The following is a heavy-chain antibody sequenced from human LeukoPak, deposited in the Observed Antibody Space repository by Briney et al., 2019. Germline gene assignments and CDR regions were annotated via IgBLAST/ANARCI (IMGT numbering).Heavy chain of an antibody. CDR2: IYYSGST. D-gene: IGHD3-22*01. V-gene: IGHV4-61*01. J-gene: IGHJ4*02. CDR1: GGSVSSGSYY. CDR3: ARYDSSGYWADY. Sequence: KSSETLSLTCTVSGGSVSSGSYYWSWIRQPPGKGLEWIGYIYYSGSTNYNPSLKSRVTISVDTSKNQFSLKLSSVTAADTAVYYCARYDSSGYWADYWGQGTLVTVSS.